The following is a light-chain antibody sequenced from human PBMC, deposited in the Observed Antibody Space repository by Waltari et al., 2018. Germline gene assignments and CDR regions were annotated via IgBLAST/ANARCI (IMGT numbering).Light chain of an antibody. Sequence: SYELTQPSSVSVSPGQTARITCSGDVLAKKYARWFQQKPGHAPVLVIYKDSERPSGIPERFSGSSSGTTVNLTISGAQVEDEADYYCYSAADNNQRVFGGGTKLTVL. V-gene: IGLV3-27*01. J-gene: IGLJ3*02. CDR2: KDS. CDR3: YSAADNNQRV. CDR1: VLAKKY.